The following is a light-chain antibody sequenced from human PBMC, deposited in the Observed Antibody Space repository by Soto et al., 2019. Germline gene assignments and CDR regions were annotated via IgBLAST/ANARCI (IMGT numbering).Light chain of an antibody. V-gene: IGKV3-20*01. CDR2: GAT. Sequence: EIVLTQPPGTLSLSPGERATLSCRASQSVSNSNLVWYQQKTGQAPRLLIYGATSRATGIADRFSGSGSGPDFTLTISSLVSEAFAVYYCQQYGNSLTFGGGTKVEIK. CDR1: QSVSNSN. J-gene: IGKJ4*01. CDR3: QQYGNSLT.